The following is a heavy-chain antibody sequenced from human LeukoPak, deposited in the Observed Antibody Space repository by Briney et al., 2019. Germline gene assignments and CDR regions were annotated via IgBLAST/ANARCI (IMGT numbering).Heavy chain of an antibody. D-gene: IGHD4/OR15-4a*01. V-gene: IGHV3-21*01. Sequence: PGGSLRLSCAASGFTFSGYGMNWVRQAPGKGLELVSSISSCGSYMYYTDSLKGRFTISRDNAKNSLYLQMNSLRDEDTAVYYCARSSPGAAYFDYWGQGTLVTVSS. CDR1: GFTFSGYG. CDR2: ISSCGSYM. J-gene: IGHJ4*02. CDR3: ARSSPGAAYFDY.